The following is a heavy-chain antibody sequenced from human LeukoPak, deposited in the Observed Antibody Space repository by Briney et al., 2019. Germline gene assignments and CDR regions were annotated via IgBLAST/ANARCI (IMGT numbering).Heavy chain of an antibody. J-gene: IGHJ4*02. CDR3: ARDREPPPSAVAAAGY. CDR2: FDPEDGET. V-gene: IGHV1-24*01. CDR1: GYTLTELS. D-gene: IGHD6-13*01. Sequence: EASVKVSCKVSGYTLTELSMHWVRQAPGKGLEWMGGFDPEDGETIYAQKFQGRVTMTEDTSTDTAYMELSSLRSEDTAVYYCARDREPPPSAVAAAGYWGQGTLVTVSS.